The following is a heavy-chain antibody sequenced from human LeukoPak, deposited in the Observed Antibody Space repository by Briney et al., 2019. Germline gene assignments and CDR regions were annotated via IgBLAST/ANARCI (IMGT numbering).Heavy chain of an antibody. D-gene: IGHD3-10*01. J-gene: IGHJ3*02. V-gene: IGHV3-23*01. CDR3: AKVYYYGSGSYYNDAFDI. CDR1: GFTFSSYA. Sequence: PGGSLRLSYAASGFTFSSYAMSWVRQAPGKGLEWVSAISGSGGSTYYADSVKGRFTISRDNSKNTLYLQMNSLRAEDTAVYYCAKVYYYGSGSYYNDAFDIWGQGTMVTVSS. CDR2: ISGSGGST.